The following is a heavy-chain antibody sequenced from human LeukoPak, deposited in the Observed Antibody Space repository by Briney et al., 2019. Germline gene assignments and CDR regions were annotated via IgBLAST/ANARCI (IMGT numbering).Heavy chain of an antibody. J-gene: IGHJ5*02. CDR2: IIPTLGIA. CDR3: AILPDIVVVPAARNWFDP. V-gene: IGHV1-69*04. CDR1: GGTFSSYA. D-gene: IGHD2-2*01. Sequence: SVKVSCKASGGTFSSYAISWVRQAPGQGLEWMGRIIPTLGIANYAQKFQGRVTITADKSTSTAYMELSSLRSEDTAVYYCAILPDIVVVPAARNWFDPWGQGTLVTVSS.